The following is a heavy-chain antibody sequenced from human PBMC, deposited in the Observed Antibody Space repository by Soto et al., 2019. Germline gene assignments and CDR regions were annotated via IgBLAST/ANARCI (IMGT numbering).Heavy chain of an antibody. Sequence: QVQLKESGPGLVKPSQTLSLTCTVSGGSISSGGQYWSWIRQHPGKGLEWIGYIYDSGSTYYNPSLRSRVTISVDTSKKLFSLKLRSVTAADTAVYYCARDAAEYYFDYWGQGTLVTVSS. J-gene: IGHJ4*02. D-gene: IGHD6-25*01. CDR2: IYDSGST. V-gene: IGHV4-31*03. CDR1: GGSISSGGQY. CDR3: ARDAAEYYFDY.